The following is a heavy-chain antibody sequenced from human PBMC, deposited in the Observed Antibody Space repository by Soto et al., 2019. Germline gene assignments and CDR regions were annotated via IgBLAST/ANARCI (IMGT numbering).Heavy chain of an antibody. CDR3: ARSYYYDSKNWGSFDY. CDR1: GGTFSSYA. V-gene: IGHV1-69*13. Sequence: ASVKVSCKASGGTFSSYAISWVRQAPGQGLEWMGGIIPIFGTANYAQKFQGRVTITADESTSTAYMELSSLRSEDTAVYYCARSYYYDSKNWGSFDYWGQGTLVTVSS. CDR2: IIPIFGTA. J-gene: IGHJ4*02. D-gene: IGHD3-22*01.